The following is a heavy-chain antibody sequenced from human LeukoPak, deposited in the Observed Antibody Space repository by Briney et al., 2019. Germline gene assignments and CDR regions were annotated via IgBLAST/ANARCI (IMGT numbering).Heavy chain of an antibody. D-gene: IGHD3-10*01. J-gene: IGHJ4*02. Sequence: GGSLRLSCAASGFTFSSYAMSWVRQAPGKGLEWVSAISGSGGSTYYADSVKGRFTIFRDNSKNTLYLQMNSLRAEDTAVYYCAKDSSVYGSGIIDYWGQGTLVTVSS. CDR1: GFTFSSYA. V-gene: IGHV3-23*01. CDR3: AKDSSVYGSGIIDY. CDR2: ISGSGGST.